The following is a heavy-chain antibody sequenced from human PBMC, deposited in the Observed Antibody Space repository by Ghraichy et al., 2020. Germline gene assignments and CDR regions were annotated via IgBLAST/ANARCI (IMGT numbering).Heavy chain of an antibody. CDR3: ARGSNYPFTNYYYYYYMDV. Sequence: GGSLRLSCAASGFTFSSYWMSWVRQAPGKGLEWVANIKQDGSEKYYVDSVKGRFTISRDNAKNSLYLQMNNLRAEDTAVYYCARGSNYPFTNYYYYYYMDVWGKGTTVPVSS. J-gene: IGHJ6*03. CDR1: GFTFSSYW. CDR2: IKQDGSEK. V-gene: IGHV3-7*03. D-gene: IGHD4-11*01.